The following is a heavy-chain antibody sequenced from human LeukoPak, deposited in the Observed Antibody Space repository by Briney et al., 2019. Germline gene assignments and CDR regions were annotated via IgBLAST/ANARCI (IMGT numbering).Heavy chain of an antibody. D-gene: IGHD3-22*01. CDR1: GGTFSSYA. J-gene: IGHJ4*02. Sequence: SVKVSCKASGGTFSSYAISWVRQAPGQGLEWMGRIIPTLGVANYAQKFQGRVTITADKSTSTAYMELSSLRSEDTAVYYCARGYYDSSGCQYFDYWGQGTLVTVSS. V-gene: IGHV1-69*04. CDR3: ARGYYDSSGCQYFDY. CDR2: IIPTLGVA.